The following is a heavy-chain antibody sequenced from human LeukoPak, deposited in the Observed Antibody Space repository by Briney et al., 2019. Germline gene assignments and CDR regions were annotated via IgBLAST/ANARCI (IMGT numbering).Heavy chain of an antibody. CDR1: GYTFTGYY. Sequence: ASVNVSCKASGYTFTGYYIHWVRQAPGQGLEWMGWINPYSGDTNYAQTFQGRITVTRDTSISTAYMELSRLRSDDTAVYYCARLVHSGVGEDDYWGQGTLVTVSS. J-gene: IGHJ4*02. D-gene: IGHD3-16*01. V-gene: IGHV1-2*02. CDR3: ARLVHSGVGEDDY. CDR2: INPYSGDT.